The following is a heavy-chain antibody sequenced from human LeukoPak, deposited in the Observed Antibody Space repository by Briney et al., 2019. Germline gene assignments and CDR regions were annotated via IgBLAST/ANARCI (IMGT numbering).Heavy chain of an antibody. D-gene: IGHD6-13*01. V-gene: IGHV4-34*01. J-gene: IGHJ5*02. CDR3: ARALLIAAASTRGFDP. Sequence: SETLSLTCAVSGGSFSGYYWSWIRQPPGKGLEWIGEINHSGSTNYNPSLKSRVTISVDTSKNQFSLKLSSVTAADTAVYYCARALLIAAASTRGFDPWGQGTMVTVSS. CDR1: GGSFSGYY. CDR2: INHSGST.